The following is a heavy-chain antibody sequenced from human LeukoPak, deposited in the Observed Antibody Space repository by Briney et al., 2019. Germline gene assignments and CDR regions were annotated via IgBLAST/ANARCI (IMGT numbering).Heavy chain of an antibody. J-gene: IGHJ4*02. V-gene: IGHV3-48*01. CDR3: ARDPDGDYDFDY. Sequence: GGSLRLSCAASGFSFSDYDMNWVRRAPGKGLEWLSHINSNGAVISYADSVKGRFTISRDTAKSSLYLQMNSLKIEDTAIYFCARDPDGDYDFDYWGQGTLVTVSS. CDR2: INSNGAVI. CDR1: GFSFSDYD. D-gene: IGHD4-17*01.